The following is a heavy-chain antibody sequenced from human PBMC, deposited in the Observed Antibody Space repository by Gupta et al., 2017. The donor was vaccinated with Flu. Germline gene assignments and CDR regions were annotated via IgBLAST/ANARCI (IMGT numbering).Heavy chain of an antibody. CDR1: GGSTGSGSYH. D-gene: IGHD6-25*01. CDR3: ARSGAAAIWGNYYYGMDV. V-gene: IGHV4-61*02. J-gene: IGHJ6*02. Sequence: QVQLQESGPGLMKHSQTLSLTCTVSGGSTGSGSYHWYWVRQPAGTGLEWVGRVSFRGSTSYNPSLKSRVTISLDTSKDQFSLEVRSVTAADTAVYYCARSGAAAIWGNYYYGMDVWGQGTAVTVSS. CDR2: VSFRGST.